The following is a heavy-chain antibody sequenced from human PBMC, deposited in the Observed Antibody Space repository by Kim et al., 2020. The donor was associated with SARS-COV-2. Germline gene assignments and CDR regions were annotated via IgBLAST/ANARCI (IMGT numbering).Heavy chain of an antibody. CDR1: GGSISSSNW. Sequence: SETLSLTCAVSGGSISSSNWWSWVRQPPGKGLEWIGEIYHSGSTNYNPSLKSRVTISVDKSKNQFSLKLSSVTAADTAVYYCARGYGDYGGDAFDIWGQGTMVTVSS. V-gene: IGHV4-4*02. J-gene: IGHJ3*02. D-gene: IGHD4-17*01. CDR2: IYHSGST. CDR3: ARGYGDYGGDAFDI.